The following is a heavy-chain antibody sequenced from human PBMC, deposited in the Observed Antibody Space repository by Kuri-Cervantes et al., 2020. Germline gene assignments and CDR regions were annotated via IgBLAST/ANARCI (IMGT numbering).Heavy chain of an antibody. CDR1: GYTFTSYG. CDR2: ISAYNGNT. CDR3: ARDPLRYFDWLPNLYYYYGMDD. J-gene: IGHJ6*02. V-gene: IGHV1-18*01. D-gene: IGHD3-9*01. Sequence: ASVKVSCKASGYTFTSYGISWVRQAPGQGLEWMGWISAYNGNTNYAQKLQGRVTMTTDTSTSTAYMELRSLRSDDTAVYYCARDPLRYFDWLPNLYYYYGMDDWGQGTTVTVSS.